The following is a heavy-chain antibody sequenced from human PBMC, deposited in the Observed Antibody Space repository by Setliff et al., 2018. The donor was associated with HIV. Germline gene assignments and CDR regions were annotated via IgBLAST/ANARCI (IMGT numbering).Heavy chain of an antibody. J-gene: IGHJ4*02. CDR3: ARDREYYYDNSGSPSFDY. CDR1: GGTFSSYA. Sequence: GASVKVSCKASGGTFSSYAINWVRQAPGQGLEWMGGIIPILGIANYAQKFQGRVTITADKSTSTAYMELSSLRSDDTAVYYCARDREYYYDNSGSPSFDYWGQGTLVTVSS. CDR2: IIPILGIA. V-gene: IGHV1-69*10. D-gene: IGHD3-22*01.